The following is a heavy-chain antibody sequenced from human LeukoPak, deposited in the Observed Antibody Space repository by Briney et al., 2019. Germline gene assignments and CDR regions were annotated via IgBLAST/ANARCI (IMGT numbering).Heavy chain of an antibody. V-gene: IGHV4-39*01. CDR3: ARLGSAGESIDY. J-gene: IGHJ4*02. D-gene: IGHD3-10*01. CDR2: IYYSGST. CDR1: GGSISSSSYY. Sequence: SETLSLTCTVSGGSISSSSYYWGWIRQPPGKGLEWIGSIYYSGSTYYNPSLKSRVTISVDTSKNQFSLKLSSVTAAYTAVYYCARLGSAGESIDYWGQGTLVTVSS.